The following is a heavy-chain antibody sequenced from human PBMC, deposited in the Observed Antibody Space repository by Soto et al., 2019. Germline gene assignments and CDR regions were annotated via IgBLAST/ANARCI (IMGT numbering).Heavy chain of an antibody. CDR3: GKGGWGSVCDY. CDR2: ISHNGDRT. D-gene: IGHD3-16*01. Sequence: EVQVLESGGGLIQPGGSLGLSCAASGFNFASSAMRWVRQPPGKGLEWVATISHNGDRTYFADSVRGRFTISRDNDKNTLYLQMNRLRGEDTSVFDCGKGGWGSVCDYWGQGTLVTVSS. CDR1: GFNFASSA. V-gene: IGHV3-23*01. J-gene: IGHJ4*02.